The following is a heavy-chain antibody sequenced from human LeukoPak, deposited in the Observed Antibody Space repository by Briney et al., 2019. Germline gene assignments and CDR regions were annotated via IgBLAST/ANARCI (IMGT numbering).Heavy chain of an antibody. CDR1: GFTFSSYA. J-gene: IGHJ1*01. CDR2: ISGSGGST. D-gene: IGHD3-22*01. Sequence: GGSLRLSCAASGFTFSSYAMSWVRQAPGKGLEWVSAISGSGGSTYYADSVKGRFTISRDNSKNTLYLQMNSLRAEDTAVYYCPKDPAYYYDSSGHFQHWGQGTLVTVSS. V-gene: IGHV3-23*01. CDR3: PKDPAYYYDSSGHFQH.